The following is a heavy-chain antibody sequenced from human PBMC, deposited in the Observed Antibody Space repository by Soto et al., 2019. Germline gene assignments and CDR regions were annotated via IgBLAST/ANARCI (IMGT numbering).Heavy chain of an antibody. CDR1: GFTFTTYS. CDR2: ISGSGART. CDR3: AKGAIAARAGKWFNP. D-gene: IGHD6-6*01. Sequence: EVQVLESGGGLVQPGGSLRLSCTASGFTFTTYSMSWVRQAPGKGLEWVSGISGSGARTYYADSVKGRFTISRDNSGNTVHLQMRSLRAEDTATYYCAKGAIAARAGKWFNPWGQGTLVTVSS. J-gene: IGHJ5*02. V-gene: IGHV3-23*01.